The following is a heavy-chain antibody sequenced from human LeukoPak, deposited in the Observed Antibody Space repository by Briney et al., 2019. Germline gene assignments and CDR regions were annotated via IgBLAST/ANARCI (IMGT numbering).Heavy chain of an antibody. V-gene: IGHV1-46*03. Sequence: ASVKASCKASGYTFTSYYMHWVRQAPGQGLEWMGIINPSGGSTTYAQKLQGRVTMTRDTSTSTVYMELSSLRSEDTAVYYCARDWLHYSGSNYYYMDVWGKGTTVTVSS. J-gene: IGHJ6*03. D-gene: IGHD3-10*01. CDR3: ARDWLHYSGSNYYYMDV. CDR2: INPSGGST. CDR1: GYTFTSYY.